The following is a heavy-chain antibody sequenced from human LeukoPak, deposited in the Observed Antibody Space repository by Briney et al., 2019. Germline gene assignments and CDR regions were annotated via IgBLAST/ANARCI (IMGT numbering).Heavy chain of an antibody. V-gene: IGHV4-34*01. CDR1: GGSFSGYY. CDR3: ARAPGRGRAFFDY. CDR2: INHSGST. D-gene: IGHD1-26*01. Sequence: PSETLSLTCAVYGGSFSGYYWSWIRQPPGKGLEWIGEINHSGSTNYNPSLKSRVTISVDTSKNQFSLKLSSVTAADTDVYYCARAPGRGRAFFDYWGQGTLVTVSS. J-gene: IGHJ4*02.